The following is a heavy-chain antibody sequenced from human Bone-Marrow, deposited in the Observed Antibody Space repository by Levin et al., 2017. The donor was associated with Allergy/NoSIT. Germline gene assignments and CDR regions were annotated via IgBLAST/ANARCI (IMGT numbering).Heavy chain of an antibody. CDR3: ARDKRAATPYYLDD. Sequence: GGSLRLCCAASGFTFDDYAMHWVRQAPGKGLEWVSGISWNSGSRGYADSVKGRFTISRDNAKNSLYLQMNSLRPEDTALYYCARDKRAATPYYLDDWGQGTLVTVSS. CDR2: ISWNSGSR. V-gene: IGHV3-9*01. CDR1: GFTFDDYA. J-gene: IGHJ4*02. D-gene: IGHD2-15*01.